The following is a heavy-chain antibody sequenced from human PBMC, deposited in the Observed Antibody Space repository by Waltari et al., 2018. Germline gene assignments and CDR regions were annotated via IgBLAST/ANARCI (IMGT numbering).Heavy chain of an antibody. CDR2: IYYSGST. Sequence: QLQLQESGPGLVKPSETLSLTCTVSGGSISSSSYYWGWIRQPPGKGLEWIGSIYYSGSTYYNPSLKSRVTISVDTSKNQFSLKLSSVTAADTAVYYCARERGLRGQGYYYYMDVWGKGTTVTISS. V-gene: IGHV4-39*07. D-gene: IGHD4-17*01. CDR3: ARERGLRGQGYYYYMDV. CDR1: GGSISSSSYY. J-gene: IGHJ6*03.